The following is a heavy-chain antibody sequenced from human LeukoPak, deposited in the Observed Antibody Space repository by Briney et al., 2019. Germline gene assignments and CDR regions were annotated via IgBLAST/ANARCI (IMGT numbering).Heavy chain of an antibody. Sequence: GRSLRLSCAASGFIFSTYGMHWVRQAPGKGLEWVAAISSHGSNKYFADSVKGRFTISRDNSKNTLDLHMNSLRAEDTAVYYCARVAFLTLDTAIDYWGQGTLVTVS. J-gene: IGHJ4*02. V-gene: IGHV3-30*03. CDR3: ARVAFLTLDTAIDY. CDR2: ISSHGSNK. D-gene: IGHD5-18*01. CDR1: GFIFSTYG.